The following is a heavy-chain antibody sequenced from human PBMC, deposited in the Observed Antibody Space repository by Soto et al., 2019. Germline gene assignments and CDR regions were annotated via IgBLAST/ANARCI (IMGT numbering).Heavy chain of an antibody. CDR3: ETIYSTYDWYFDI. D-gene: IGHD4-4*01. V-gene: IGHV4-34*01. Sequence: PSETLSLTCAVYGGSFSGYYWSWIRQPPGKGLEWIGEINHSGSTNYNPSLKSRVTISVDTSKNQFSLKLSSVTAADTAVYYCETIYSTYDWYFDIWGRGTLVTVSS. CDR1: GGSFSGYY. J-gene: IGHJ2*01. CDR2: INHSGST.